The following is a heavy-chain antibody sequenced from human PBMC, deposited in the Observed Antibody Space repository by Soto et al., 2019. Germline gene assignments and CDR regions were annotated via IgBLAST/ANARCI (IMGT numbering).Heavy chain of an antibody. D-gene: IGHD3-3*01. CDR2: IYSGGST. CDR3: ARVGEFGLLYGAFDY. CDR1: GFTVSSNY. V-gene: IGHV3-66*01. Sequence: GGSPRLSCAASGFTVSSNYMSWVRQAPGKGLEWVSVIYSGGSTYYADSVKGRFTISRDNSKNTLYLQMNSLRAEDTAVYYCARVGEFGLLYGAFDYWGQGTLVTVSS. J-gene: IGHJ4*02.